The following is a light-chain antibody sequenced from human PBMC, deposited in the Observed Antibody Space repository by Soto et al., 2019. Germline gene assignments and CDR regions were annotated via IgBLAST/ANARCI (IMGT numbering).Light chain of an antibody. Sequence: DIVMTQYPDSLPVSLGERATINCKSSQSVLYSSNNNNYLAWYQQKPGQPPKLLIYWASTRESGVPDRFSGSGSGTDFTITISSLQAEDVAVYYCQQYYSTPLTFGRGTKVEIK. J-gene: IGKJ4*01. V-gene: IGKV4-1*01. CDR3: QQYYSTPLT. CDR2: WAS. CDR1: QSVLYSSNNNNY.